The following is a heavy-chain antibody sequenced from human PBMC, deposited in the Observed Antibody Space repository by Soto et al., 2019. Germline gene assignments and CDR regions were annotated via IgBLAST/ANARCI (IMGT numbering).Heavy chain of an antibody. Sequence: QVQLQESGPGLVKPSETLSLTCTVSGGSISSYYWSWIRQPPGKGLEWIGYIYYSGSTNYNPSLKSRVTISVDTSKNQFSLKQSSVTAADTAVYYCARPHGGSSGWDNWFDPWGQGTLVTVSS. J-gene: IGHJ5*02. V-gene: IGHV4-59*01. CDR3: ARPHGGSSGWDNWFDP. D-gene: IGHD6-25*01. CDR2: IYYSGST. CDR1: GGSISSYY.